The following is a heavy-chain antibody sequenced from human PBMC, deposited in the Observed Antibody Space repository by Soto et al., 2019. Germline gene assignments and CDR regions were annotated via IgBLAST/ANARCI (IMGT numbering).Heavy chain of an antibody. CDR2: IKSKNDGETT. V-gene: IGHV3-15*07. CDR3: VTDTRGS. D-gene: IGHD3-3*01. Sequence: EVQLVESRGDLVRPGGSLRLSCAASGFTFYTAWLNWVRQAPGKGLEWVGRIKSKNDGETTDYAAPVKGRFTISRDDSINTLYLQMNSLKTDDTAVYYCVTDTRGSWGQGTLVTVSS. J-gene: IGHJ5*02. CDR1: GFTFYTAW.